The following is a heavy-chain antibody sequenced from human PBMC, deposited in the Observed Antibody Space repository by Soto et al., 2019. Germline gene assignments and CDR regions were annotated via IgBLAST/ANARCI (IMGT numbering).Heavy chain of an antibody. CDR1: GYTFTGYY. J-gene: IGHJ5*02. V-gene: IGHV1-2*04. D-gene: IGHD2-15*01. CDR3: ARDLHRYCSGGSCYSYNWFDP. CDR2: INPNSGGT. Sequence: GASVKVSCKASGYTFTGYYMHWVRQAPGQGLEWMGWINPNSGGTNYAQKFQGWVTMTRDTSISTAYMELSRLRSDDTAVYYCARDLHRYCSGGSCYSYNWFDPWGQGTLVTVSS.